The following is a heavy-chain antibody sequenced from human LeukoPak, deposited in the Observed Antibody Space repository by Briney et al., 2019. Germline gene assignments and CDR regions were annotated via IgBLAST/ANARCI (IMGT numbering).Heavy chain of an antibody. CDR1: GYSFPSYW. V-gene: IGHV5-51*01. J-gene: IGHJ4*02. Sequence: GESLKISCAGSGYSFPSYWIAWVRQMPGKGLECTGIIYPGDSDTRYSPSFQGQVTISADKSLTTAYLQWSSLRASDTAMYYCARLGTRSCRTMGGTTEFDYWGQGTLVTVSS. CDR3: ARLGTRSCRTMGGTTEFDY. CDR2: IYPGDSDT. D-gene: IGHD1-1*01.